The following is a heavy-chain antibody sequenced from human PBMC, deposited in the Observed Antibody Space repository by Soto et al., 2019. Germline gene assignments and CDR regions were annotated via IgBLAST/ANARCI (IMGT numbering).Heavy chain of an antibody. J-gene: IGHJ4*02. Sequence: GGSLRLSCAASGFTFNSYAMSWVRQAPGMGLEWVSSIIGSGAITYYADSVKGRFTISRDNSKSTLYLQMNSLRVEDTALYYCAKDARDTGGNSGIDYWGQGTLVTVS. CDR2: IIGSGAIT. D-gene: IGHD2-21*02. CDR1: GFTFNSYA. CDR3: AKDARDTGGNSGIDY. V-gene: IGHV3-23*01.